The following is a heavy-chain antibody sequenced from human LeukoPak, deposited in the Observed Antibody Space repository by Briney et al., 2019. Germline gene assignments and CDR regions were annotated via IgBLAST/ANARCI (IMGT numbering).Heavy chain of an antibody. D-gene: IGHD4-17*01. Sequence: ASVKVSCKASGYNFINYGIHWVRQAPGQRPEWMGWINSGNGNTKYSEKFQERVTITWATSASTGYMELSSLRSEDTALYYCVRGWRGDYEVYWGQGTLVSVSS. V-gene: IGHV1-3*04. CDR1: GYNFINYG. CDR3: VRGWRGDYEVY. J-gene: IGHJ4*02. CDR2: INSGNGNT.